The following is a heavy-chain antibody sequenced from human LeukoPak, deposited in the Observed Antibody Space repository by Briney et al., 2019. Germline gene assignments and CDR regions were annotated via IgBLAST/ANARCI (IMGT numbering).Heavy chain of an antibody. CDR3: ATQYYYDSSGYYLRPFDY. Sequence: ASVKVSSKASGYTFTVYYMHWVRQAPGQGLEWMGWINPKSGGTNYAQKFQGRVTMTRDTSISTAYMELSRLRSDDTAVYYCATQYYYDSSGYYLRPFDYWGQGTLVTVSS. CDR2: INPKSGGT. V-gene: IGHV1-2*02. D-gene: IGHD3-22*01. CDR1: GYTFTVYY. J-gene: IGHJ4*02.